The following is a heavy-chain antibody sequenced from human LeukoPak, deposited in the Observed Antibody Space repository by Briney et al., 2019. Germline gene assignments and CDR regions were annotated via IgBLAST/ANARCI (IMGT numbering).Heavy chain of an antibody. CDR2: INTNTGNP. CDR3: ARDHWRLGFAQNWFDP. CDR1: GYTFTSYA. J-gene: IGHJ5*02. V-gene: IGHV7-4-1*02. Sequence: ASVKVSCKASGYTFTSYAMNWVRQAPGQGLEWMGWINTNTGNPTYAQGFTGRFVFSLDTSVSTAYLQISSLKAEDTAVYYCARDHWRLGFAQNWFDPWGQGTLVTVSS. D-gene: IGHD6-19*01.